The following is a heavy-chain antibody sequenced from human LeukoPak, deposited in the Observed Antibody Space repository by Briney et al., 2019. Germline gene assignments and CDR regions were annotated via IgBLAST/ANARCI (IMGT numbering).Heavy chain of an antibody. Sequence: PGGSLRLSGAASGLTFTKNWMIWFRQAPGKGLEWVGNVNEDGSEKNYVDSVKGRFTISRDNAKNSVYLQMNNLRVEEMAVYYCARGKGWIDPWGQGTLVTVSS. J-gene: IGHJ5*02. CDR3: ARGKGWIDP. V-gene: IGHV3-7*01. CDR2: VNEDGSEK. CDR1: GLTFTKNW.